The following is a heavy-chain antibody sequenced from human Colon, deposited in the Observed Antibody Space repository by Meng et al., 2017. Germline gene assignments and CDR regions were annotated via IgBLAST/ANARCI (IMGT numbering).Heavy chain of an antibody. CDR2: INAGSGNT. CDR1: VNTFTCIT. V-gene: IGHV1-3*01. D-gene: IGHD1-14*01. CDR3: VRDPTGGSFHYFDS. J-gene: IGHJ4*02. Sequence: QVHLVQSGADVKKPGASVKLSCNASVNTFTCITIHWVRQAPGQRPEWMGWINAGSGNTKYSLKFQNRVTLTRDTSASTAYLEVKSLTSRDTAVYYCVRDPTGGSFHYFDSWGQGALVTVSS.